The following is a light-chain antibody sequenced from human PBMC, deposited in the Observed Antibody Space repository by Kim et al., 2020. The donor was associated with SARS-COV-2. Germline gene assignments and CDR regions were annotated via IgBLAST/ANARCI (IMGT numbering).Light chain of an antibody. V-gene: IGKV3-11*01. J-gene: IGKJ1*01. Sequence: EIVMTQSPATLSLSPGERATLSCRASLSVSRNLAWYQKKPGQAPRLLIYDASTRATGIPARFSGSGSGTDFTLTISSLGPEDFAVYYCQQRNNWWTFGQGTKVDIK. CDR3: QQRNNWWT. CDR1: LSVSRN. CDR2: DAS.